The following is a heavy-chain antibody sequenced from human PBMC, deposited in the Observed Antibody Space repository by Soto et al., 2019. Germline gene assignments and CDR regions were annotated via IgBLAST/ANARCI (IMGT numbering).Heavy chain of an antibody. CDR2: INAGNGNT. CDR3: ARGLTGYYDSSGYYY. J-gene: IGHJ4*02. CDR1: GYTFTSYA. V-gene: IGHV1-3*01. Sequence: ASVKVSCKASGYTFTSYAMHWVRQAPGQRLEWMGWINAGNGNTKYSQKFQGRVTITRDTSASTAYMELSSLRSEDTAVYYCARGLTGYYDSSGYYYWGQGTLVTVSS. D-gene: IGHD3-22*01.